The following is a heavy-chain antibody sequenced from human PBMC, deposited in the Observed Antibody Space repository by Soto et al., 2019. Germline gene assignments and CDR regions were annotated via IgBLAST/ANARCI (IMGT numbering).Heavy chain of an antibody. D-gene: IGHD2-15*01. CDR1: GFTFSSYG. CDR3: ARPFHRQYCSGGSCYDGTYGMDV. Sequence: GGSLRLSCAASGFTFSSYGMHWVRQAPGKGLEWVAVIWYDGSNKYYADSVKGRFTISRDNSKNTLYLQMNSLRAEDTAVYYCARPFHRQYCSGGSCYDGTYGMDVWGQGTTVTVSS. CDR2: IWYDGSNK. V-gene: IGHV3-33*01. J-gene: IGHJ6*02.